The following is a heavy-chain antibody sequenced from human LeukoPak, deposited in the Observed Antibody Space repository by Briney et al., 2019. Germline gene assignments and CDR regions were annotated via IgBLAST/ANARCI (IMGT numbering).Heavy chain of an antibody. V-gene: IGHV3-7*01. CDR3: ARVHHSSSWGTDDC. CDR2: IKEDGSEK. D-gene: IGHD6-13*01. Sequence: PGGSLRLSCAAYGFTFSSYWMTWVRQAPGKGLEWVANIKEDGSEKYYVDSVRGRFTISRDNAKYSLYLHMNSLRAEDTAVYYCARVHHSSSWGTDDCWGQGTLVTVSS. J-gene: IGHJ4*02. CDR1: GFTFSSYW.